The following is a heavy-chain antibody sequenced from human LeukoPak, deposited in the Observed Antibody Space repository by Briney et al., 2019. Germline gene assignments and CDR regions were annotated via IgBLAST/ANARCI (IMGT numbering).Heavy chain of an antibody. J-gene: IGHJ5*02. CDR1: GFTFSTYA. V-gene: IGHV3-21*01. CDR2: ISSSSSYI. Sequence: PGGSLRLSCAASGFTFSTYAMHWVRQAPGKGLEWVSSISSSSSYIYYADSVKGRFTISRDNAKNSLYLRMNSLRAEDTAVYYCARAPSRSPSNWFDPWGQGTLVTVSS. CDR3: ARAPSRSPSNWFDP.